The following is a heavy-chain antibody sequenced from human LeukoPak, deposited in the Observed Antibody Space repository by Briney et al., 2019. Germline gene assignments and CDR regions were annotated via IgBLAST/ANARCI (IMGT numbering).Heavy chain of an antibody. D-gene: IGHD3-16*01. J-gene: IGHJ4*02. V-gene: IGHV3-53*01. Sequence: GGSLRLSCAASGFTVSSNYMSWVRQAPGKGLEWVSVIYSGGSTYYADSVKGRFTISRDNYKNTLYLQMNSLRAEDTAVYYCARDSVGGPFDYWGQGTLVTVSS. CDR1: GFTVSSNY. CDR2: IYSGGST. CDR3: ARDSVGGPFDY.